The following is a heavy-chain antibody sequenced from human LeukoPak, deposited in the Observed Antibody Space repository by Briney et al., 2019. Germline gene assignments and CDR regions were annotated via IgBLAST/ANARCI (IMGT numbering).Heavy chain of an antibody. D-gene: IGHD2-15*01. CDR1: GFTFSSYS. J-gene: IGHJ4*02. CDR3: AKDQDGYCSGGSCYPFDY. V-gene: IGHV3-48*01. CDR2: ISSSSSTI. Sequence: GGSLRLSCAASGFTFSSYSMNWVRQAPGKGLEWVSYISSSSSTIYYADSVKGRFTISRDNAKNSLYLQMNSLRAEDTAVYYCAKDQDGYCSGGSCYPFDYWGQGTLVTVSS.